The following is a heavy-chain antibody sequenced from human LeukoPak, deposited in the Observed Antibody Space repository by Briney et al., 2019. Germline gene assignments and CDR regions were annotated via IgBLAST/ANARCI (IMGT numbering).Heavy chain of an antibody. CDR2: ISGSASST. CDR3: ARRRQYFQH. Sequence: GGSLKLSCAASGFTFSNYAMSWVRQAPGKGLEWVSAISGSASSTYYADSVKGRFTISRDNAKNSLYLQMNSLRAEDTAVYYCARRRQYFQHWGQGTLVTVSS. J-gene: IGHJ1*01. CDR1: GFTFSNYA. V-gene: IGHV3-23*01.